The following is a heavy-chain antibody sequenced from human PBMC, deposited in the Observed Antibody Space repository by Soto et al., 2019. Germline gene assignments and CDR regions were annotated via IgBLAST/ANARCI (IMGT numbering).Heavy chain of an antibody. J-gene: IGHJ4*02. CDR1: GGSISSGGYS. D-gene: IGHD4-17*01. CDR3: ARGVTTVTTFDY. CDR2: IYHSGST. Sequence: SETLSLTCAVSGGSISSGGYSCNWIQQPPGKGLEWIGYIYHSGSTYYNPSLKSRVTISVDRSKNQFSLKLSSVTAADTAVYYCARGVTTVTTFDYWGQGTLVTVSS. V-gene: IGHV4-30-2*01.